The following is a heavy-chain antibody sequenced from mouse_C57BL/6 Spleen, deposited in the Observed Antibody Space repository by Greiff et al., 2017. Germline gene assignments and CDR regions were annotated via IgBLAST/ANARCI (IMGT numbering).Heavy chain of an antibody. J-gene: IGHJ2*01. CDR2: IDPSDSYT. CDR1: GYTFTSYW. V-gene: IGHV1-50*01. CDR3: ARKRDITTVVGDY. D-gene: IGHD1-1*01. Sequence: QVQLQQPGAELVKPGASVKLSCKASGYTFTSYWMQWVKQRPGQGLAWIGEIDPSDSYTNYNQKFKGKAPLTVDTSSSTAYMQLSSLTSEDSAVYYCARKRDITTVVGDYWGQGTTLTVSS.